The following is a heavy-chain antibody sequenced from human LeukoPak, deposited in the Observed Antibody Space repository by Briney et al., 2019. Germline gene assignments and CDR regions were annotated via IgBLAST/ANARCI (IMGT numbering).Heavy chain of an antibody. V-gene: IGHV3-66*02. J-gene: IGHJ4*02. CDR1: GFTVSSNY. CDR2: IYSGGST. D-gene: IGHD3-16*01. Sequence: GGSLRLSCAASGFTVSSNYMSGGRQAPGKGLEGVSVIYSGGSTYYADSVKGPFTISRDNSNHTLYLQMNSLRAEDTAVYYCASQEGGDYFDYWGQGTLVTVSS. CDR3: ASQEGGDYFDY.